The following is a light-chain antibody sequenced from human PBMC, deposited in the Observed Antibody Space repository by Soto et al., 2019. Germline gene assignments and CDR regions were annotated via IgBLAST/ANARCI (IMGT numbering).Light chain of an antibody. CDR2: GAS. Sequence: EIVMTQSPATLSVSPGERATLSCRASQSVSNNLAWYQQTPGQAPRLLIYGASTRATGIPARFSGSGSGTEFTLTISSLQSEEFAVYYCQHYNNWPYTFGLGTKLEIK. CDR3: QHYNNWPYT. J-gene: IGKJ2*01. V-gene: IGKV3-15*01. CDR1: QSVSNN.